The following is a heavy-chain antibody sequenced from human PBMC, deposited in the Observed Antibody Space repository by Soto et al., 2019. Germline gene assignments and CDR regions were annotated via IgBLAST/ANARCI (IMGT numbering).Heavy chain of an antibody. V-gene: IGHV4-39*01. Sequence: SETLSLTCTVSGGSISSSSYYWGWIRQPPGKGLEWIGSIYYSGSTYYNPSLKSRVTISVDTSKNQFSLKLSSVTAADTAVYYCARRDTPVLLWFGDAFDDAFDIWGQGTMVTVSS. CDR3: ARRDTPVLLWFGDAFDDAFDI. CDR2: IYYSGST. CDR1: GGSISSSSYY. D-gene: IGHD3-10*01. J-gene: IGHJ3*02.